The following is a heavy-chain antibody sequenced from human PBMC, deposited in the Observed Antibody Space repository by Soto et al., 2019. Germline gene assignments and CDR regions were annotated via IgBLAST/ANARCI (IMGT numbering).Heavy chain of an antibody. CDR3: ARVRGYSYGLGFDY. CDR2: INHSGNT. Sequence: QVQLQQWGAGLLKPSETLSLTCAVYGGSFSGYYWSWIRQLPGKGLEWIGEINHSGNTNYNPSLKSRVTISVHTSKHQSSLRLSSVTAADTAVYYCARVRGYSYGLGFDYWGQRTLVTVSS. D-gene: IGHD5-18*01. V-gene: IGHV4-34*01. J-gene: IGHJ4*02. CDR1: GGSFSGYY.